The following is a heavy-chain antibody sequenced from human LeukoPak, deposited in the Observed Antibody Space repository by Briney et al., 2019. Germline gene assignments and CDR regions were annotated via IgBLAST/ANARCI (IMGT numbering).Heavy chain of an antibody. CDR3: ARVKDYYYYYMDV. CDR2: IYYSGST. Sequence: SETLSLTCAVSGYSISSGYYWSWIRQPPGKGLEWIGYIYYSGSTNYNPSLKSRVTISVDTSKNQFSLKLSSVTAADTAVYYCARVKDYYYYYMDVWGKGTTVTVSS. CDR1: GYSISSGYY. V-gene: IGHV4-61*01. J-gene: IGHJ6*03.